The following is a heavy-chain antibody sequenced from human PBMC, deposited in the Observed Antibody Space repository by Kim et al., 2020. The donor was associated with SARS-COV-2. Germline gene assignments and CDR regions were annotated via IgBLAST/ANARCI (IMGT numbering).Heavy chain of an antibody. V-gene: IGHV1-18*01. CDR3: AVVVPAAPSPPFDP. D-gene: IGHD2-2*01. CDR1: GYTFTSYG. Sequence: ASVKVSCKASGYTFTSYGISWVRQAPGQGLEWMGWISAYNGNTNYAQKLQGRVTMTTYTSTSTAYMELRSLRSDDTAVYYCAVVVPAAPSPPFDPWGQGTLVTVSS. J-gene: IGHJ5*02. CDR2: ISAYNGNT.